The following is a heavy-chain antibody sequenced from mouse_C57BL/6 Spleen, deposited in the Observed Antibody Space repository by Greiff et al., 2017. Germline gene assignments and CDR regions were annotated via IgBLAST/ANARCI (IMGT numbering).Heavy chain of an antibody. CDR2: INPSSGYT. CDR3: ARNEAQDY. J-gene: IGHJ2*01. D-gene: IGHD3-2*02. CDR1: GYTFTSYT. V-gene: IGHV1-4*01. Sequence: VMLVESGAELARPGASVKMSCKASGYTFTSYTMHWVKQRPGQGLEWIGYINPSSGYTKYNQKFKDKATLTADKSSSTAYMQLSSLTSEDSAVYYCARNEAQDYWGQGTTLTVSS.